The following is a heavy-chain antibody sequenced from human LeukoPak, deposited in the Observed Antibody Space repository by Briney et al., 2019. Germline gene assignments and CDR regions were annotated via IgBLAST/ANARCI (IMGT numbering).Heavy chain of an antibody. Sequence: SETLSLTCTVSGGSISSGRFSWGWIRQPPGKGLEWIGYIYYTGSTNYNPSLKSRVTISVDTSKNQFSLKLTSVTAADTAVYYCAREQWLVPHYFDYWGQGTLVTVSS. D-gene: IGHD6-19*01. J-gene: IGHJ4*02. CDR2: IYYTGST. CDR1: GGSISSGRFS. V-gene: IGHV4-61*01. CDR3: AREQWLVPHYFDY.